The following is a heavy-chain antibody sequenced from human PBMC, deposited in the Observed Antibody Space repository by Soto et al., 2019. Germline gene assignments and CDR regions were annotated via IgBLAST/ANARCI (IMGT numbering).Heavy chain of an antibody. CDR1: GFSFSGFA. J-gene: IGHJ4*01. CDR2: ISGPGSTR. V-gene: IGHV3-23*01. Sequence: LLESGGGLVQPGGSLRLSCAASGFSFSGFAMSWVRQAPVEGLVWIASISGPGSTRFYADSVEGRFTISRDNSNNTLYLQMNSLQADDTALYYCTKDRQSTCRFGSAQIWGQGTLVTVAS. CDR3: TKDRQSTCRFGSAQI. D-gene: IGHD3-16*01.